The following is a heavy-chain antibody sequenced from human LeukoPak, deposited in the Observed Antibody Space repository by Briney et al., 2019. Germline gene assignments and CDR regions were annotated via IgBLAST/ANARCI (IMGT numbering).Heavy chain of an antibody. J-gene: IGHJ4*02. CDR1: GGSISSGSYY. CDR3: ARGPTTRRGTTVTSLFDY. CDR2: IYTSGST. D-gene: IGHD4-17*01. Sequence: SETLSLTCTVSGGSISSGSYYWSWIRQPAGKGLEWIGRIYTSGSTNYNPSLKSRVTISVGTSKNQFSLKLSSVTAADTAVYYCARGPTTRRGTTVTSLFDYWGQGTLVTVSS. V-gene: IGHV4-61*02.